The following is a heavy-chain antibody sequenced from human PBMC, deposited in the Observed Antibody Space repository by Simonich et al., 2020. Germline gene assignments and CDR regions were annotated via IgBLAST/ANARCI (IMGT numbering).Heavy chain of an antibody. CDR2: IRSSSSYI. CDR1: GFTFSSYS. CDR3: ARARGDSSSWYFDY. V-gene: IGHV3-21*01. J-gene: IGHJ4*02. Sequence: EVQLVESGRGLVKPGGSLRLSCAASGFTFSSYSMHWVRQAPGKGREWVSSIRSSSSYIYYADSVKGRFTISRDNAKNSLYLQMNSLRAEDTAVYYCARARGDSSSWYFDYWGQGTLVTVSS. D-gene: IGHD6-13*01.